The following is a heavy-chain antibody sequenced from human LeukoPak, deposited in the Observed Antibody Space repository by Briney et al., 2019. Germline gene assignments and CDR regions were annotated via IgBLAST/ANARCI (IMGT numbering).Heavy chain of an antibody. Sequence: GGSLRLSCAASGYTFSSYAMSWVRQAPGKGLEWVSFIVGSGAGTYYADSVKGRFTISRDNSKNTLYLQMSSLRAEDTAVYYCAKLGDILTGYPYYFDYWGQGTLVTVSS. V-gene: IGHV3-23*01. J-gene: IGHJ4*02. CDR2: IVGSGAGT. CDR1: GYTFSSYA. CDR3: AKLGDILTGYPYYFDY. D-gene: IGHD3-9*01.